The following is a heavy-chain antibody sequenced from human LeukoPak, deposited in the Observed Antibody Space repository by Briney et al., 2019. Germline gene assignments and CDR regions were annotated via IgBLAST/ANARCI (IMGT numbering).Heavy chain of an antibody. CDR2: ISSSSSYL. J-gene: IGHJ4*02. Sequence: GGSLRLSCAASGFTFSSYSMNWVRQAPGKGLEWVSSISSSSSYLYYPDSVKGRFTISRDNAKTSLYMQMNSLRAEDTAVYYCAREPIAARRRFPNEYGDYFDYWGQGTLVTVSS. CDR3: AREPIAARRRFPNEYGDYFDY. D-gene: IGHD6-6*01. CDR1: GFTFSSYS. V-gene: IGHV3-21*01.